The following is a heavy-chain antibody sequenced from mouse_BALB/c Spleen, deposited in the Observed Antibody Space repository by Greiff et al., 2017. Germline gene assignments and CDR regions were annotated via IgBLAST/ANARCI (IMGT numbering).Heavy chain of an antibody. V-gene: IGHV3-2*02. CDR2: ISYSGST. Sequence: EVKLLESGPGLVKPSQSLSLTCTVTGYSITSDYAWNWIRQFPGNKLEWMGYISYSGSTSYNPSLKSRISITRDTSKNQFFLQLNSVTTEDTATYYCARRGLVYAMDYWGQGTSVTVSS. D-gene: IGHD3-3*01. CDR1: GYSITSDYA. J-gene: IGHJ4*01. CDR3: ARRGLVYAMDY.